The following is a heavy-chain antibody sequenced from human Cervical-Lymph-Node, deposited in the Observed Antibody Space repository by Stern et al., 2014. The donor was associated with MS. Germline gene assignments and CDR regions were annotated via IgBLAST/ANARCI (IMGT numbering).Heavy chain of an antibody. CDR2: ISYDGSNK. CDR1: GFTFSFYA. J-gene: IGHJ4*02. D-gene: IGHD1-26*01. V-gene: IGHV3-30-3*01. CDR3: ARDLRVGATWGIGFDY. Sequence: VQLVESGGGVVQPGRSLRLSCAASGFTFSFYAMHWVRQAPGKGLEWVAVISYDGSNKYYADSGKGRFTISRDNSKNTLYLQVNSLRAEDTAVYYCARDLRVGATWGIGFDYWGQGTLVTVSS.